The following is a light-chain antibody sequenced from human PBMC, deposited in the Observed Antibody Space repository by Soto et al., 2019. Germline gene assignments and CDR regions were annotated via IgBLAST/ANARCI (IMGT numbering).Light chain of an antibody. V-gene: IGKV1-17*01. CDR1: QVISDD. J-gene: IGKJ4*01. Sequence: DIRMTQSRSSLSASVGDRVTITGGASQVISDDLGWYQQKPGKAPKRLIYAASSLQSGVPSRFSGSGSGTEFTLTISSLQPEDFATYYCLQHNNYPLTFGGGTKVAI. CDR3: LQHNNYPLT. CDR2: AAS.